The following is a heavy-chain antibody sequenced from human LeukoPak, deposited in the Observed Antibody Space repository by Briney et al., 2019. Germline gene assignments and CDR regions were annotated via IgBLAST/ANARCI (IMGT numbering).Heavy chain of an antibody. Sequence: GGSLRLSCAASGFGFSTFWMSWVRQTPGRGLEWVAYISPDGSEKDSLDSVRGRFTISRDNAKNSLCLQMNSLRAEDTAVYYCTFSSYGDHKGFDAFDIWGQGTMVTVSS. CDR2: ISPDGSEK. CDR1: GFGFSTFW. D-gene: IGHD4-17*01. J-gene: IGHJ3*02. CDR3: TFSSYGDHKGFDAFDI. V-gene: IGHV3-7*02.